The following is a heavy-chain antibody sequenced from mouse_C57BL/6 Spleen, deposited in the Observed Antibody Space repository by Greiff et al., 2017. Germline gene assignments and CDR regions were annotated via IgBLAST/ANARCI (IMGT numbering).Heavy chain of an antibody. CDR3: AGEKVYTYEFVY. J-gene: IGHJ2*01. CDR2: IDPSDSYT. D-gene: IGHD2-14*01. CDR1: GYTFTSYW. V-gene: IGHV1-59*01. Sequence: VQLQQPGAELVRPGTSVKLSCKASGYTFTSYWMHWVKQRPGQSLEWIGVIDPSDSYTNYNHKFKGKATLTVDTSSSTAYMQLSSLTSEDSTVYYCAGEKVYTYEFVYWGQGTTLTVSS.